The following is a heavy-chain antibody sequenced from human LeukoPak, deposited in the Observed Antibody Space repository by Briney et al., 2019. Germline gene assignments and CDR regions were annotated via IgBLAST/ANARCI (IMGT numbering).Heavy chain of an antibody. D-gene: IGHD3-3*01. CDR2: IYSGGTT. J-gene: IGHJ4*02. CDR1: GFPVRSRY. Sequence: GGSLRLSCEVSGFPVRSRYMTWVRQPPGKGLECVAVIYSGGTTYHIDSVKGRFTISRDISKSTMYLEMHNLRVEDTAIYYCASLEGGPSDGRWGQGTLVTVSS. V-gene: IGHV3-53*01. CDR3: ASLEGGPSDGR.